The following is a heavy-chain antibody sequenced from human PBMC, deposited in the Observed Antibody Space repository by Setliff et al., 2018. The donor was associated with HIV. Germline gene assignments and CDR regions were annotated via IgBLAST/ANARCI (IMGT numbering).Heavy chain of an antibody. CDR3: VRDGEYLDYYDSSGHPEYYFDY. J-gene: IGHJ4*02. CDR2: INPAGNPT. V-gene: IGHV1-46*01. CDR1: GYTFTSDY. D-gene: IGHD3-22*01. Sequence: ASVKVSCKASGYTFTSDYIHWVRQAPGQGLEWMGIINPAGNPTSYARKFQGRVTMTRDTSTSTVYMELSSLRSEDTAVYYCVRDGEYLDYYDSSGHPEYYFDYWGQGTLVTVSS.